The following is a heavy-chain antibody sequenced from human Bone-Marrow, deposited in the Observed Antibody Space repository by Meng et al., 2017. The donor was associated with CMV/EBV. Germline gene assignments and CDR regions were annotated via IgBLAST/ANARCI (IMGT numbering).Heavy chain of an antibody. Sequence: ASVKVSCKASGYTFTGYYMHWVRQAPGQGLEWMGWINPNSGGTNYAQKFQGRVTMTRDTSISTAYMELSRLRSDDTAVYYCARGILIGYYNVMNWFDPWGQGTLVTVSS. D-gene: IGHD3-9*01. CDR2: INPNSGGT. CDR3: ARGILIGYYNVMNWFDP. V-gene: IGHV1-2*02. CDR1: GYTFTGYY. J-gene: IGHJ5*02.